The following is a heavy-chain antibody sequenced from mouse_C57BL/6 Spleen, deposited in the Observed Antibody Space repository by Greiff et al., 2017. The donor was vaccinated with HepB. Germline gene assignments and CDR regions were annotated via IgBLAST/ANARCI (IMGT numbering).Heavy chain of an antibody. J-gene: IGHJ4*01. D-gene: IGHD2-5*01. CDR2: ISSGSSTI. CDR1: GFTFSDYG. V-gene: IGHV5-17*01. Sequence: EVHLVESGGGLVKPGGSLKLSCAASGFTFSDYGMHWVRQAPEKGLEWVAYISSGSSTIYYADTVKGRFTISRANAKNTLFLQMTSLRSEDTAMYYCAKRSNYSYAMDYWGQGTSVTVSS. CDR3: AKRSNYSYAMDY.